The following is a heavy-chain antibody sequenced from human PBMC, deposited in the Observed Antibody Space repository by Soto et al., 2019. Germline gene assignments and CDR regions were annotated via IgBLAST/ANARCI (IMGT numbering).Heavy chain of an antibody. CDR1: GFTFSSYA. V-gene: IGHV3-23*01. CDR3: AKGTRIADSYYYYGMDV. Sequence: LRLSCAASGFTFSSYAMSWVRQAPGKGLEWVSAISGSGGSTYYADSVKGRFTISRDNSKNTLYLQMNSLRAEDTAVYYCAKGTRIADSYYYYGMDVGGQGTTVT. CDR2: ISGSGGST. J-gene: IGHJ6*02.